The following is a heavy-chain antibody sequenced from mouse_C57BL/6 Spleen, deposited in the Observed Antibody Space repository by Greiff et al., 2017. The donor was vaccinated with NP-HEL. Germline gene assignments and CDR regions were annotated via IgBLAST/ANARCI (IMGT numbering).Heavy chain of an antibody. CDR2: IHPNSGST. J-gene: IGHJ2*01. D-gene: IGHD1-1*01. Sequence: QVQLQQPGAELVKPGASVTLSCKASGYTFTSYWMHWVKQRPGQGLEWIGMIHPNSGSTNYNEKFKSKATLTVDKSSSTAYMQLSSLTSEDSAVYYCAGSSYEDYFDYWGQGTTLTVSS. V-gene: IGHV1-64*01. CDR1: GYTFTSYW. CDR3: AGSSYEDYFDY.